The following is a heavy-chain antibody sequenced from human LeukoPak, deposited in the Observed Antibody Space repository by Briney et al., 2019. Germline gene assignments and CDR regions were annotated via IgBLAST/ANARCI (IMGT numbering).Heavy chain of an antibody. J-gene: IGHJ4*02. CDR1: GLTFSSSG. CDR2: ISYDGSNK. Sequence: PGGSLRLSCAASGLTFSSSGMHSVRQAPGKGLEWVAVISYDGSNKYYADSVKGRFTIPRDNSKNTLYLQMNSLRAEDTAVYYCAKGTILVGYSYGDLFDFWGQGTLVTVSS. D-gene: IGHD5-18*01. CDR3: AKGTILVGYSYGDLFDF. V-gene: IGHV3-30*18.